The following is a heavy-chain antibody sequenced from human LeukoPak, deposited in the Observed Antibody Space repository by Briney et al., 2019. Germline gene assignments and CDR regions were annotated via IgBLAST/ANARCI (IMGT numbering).Heavy chain of an antibody. Sequence: RGSLRLSCAASGFTFSSYAMSWVRQAPGKGLEWVSGIAGSGGDTYYADSVKGRFTISRDNSKNTLYLQMNSLRAEDTAVYYCAKGGLNISPDYWGQGTLVTVSS. V-gene: IGHV3-23*01. CDR2: IAGSGGDT. CDR1: GFTFSSYA. CDR3: AKGGLNISPDY. D-gene: IGHD2/OR15-2a*01. J-gene: IGHJ4*02.